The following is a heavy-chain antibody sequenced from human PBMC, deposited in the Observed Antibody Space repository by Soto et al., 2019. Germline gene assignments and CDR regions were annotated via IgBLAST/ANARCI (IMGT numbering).Heavy chain of an antibody. J-gene: IGHJ4*02. CDR1: GFTFSRYR. CDR3: ARESEDLTSNFDY. CDR2: ISSTTNYI. Sequence: GGSLRPSCSASGFTFSRYRMTWVRQAPGKGLEWVSSISSTTNYIYYADSMKARFTVSRDNAKNSVYLDMNSLSAEDTAVYYCARESEDLTSNFDYWGQGTLVTVSS. V-gene: IGHV3-21*01.